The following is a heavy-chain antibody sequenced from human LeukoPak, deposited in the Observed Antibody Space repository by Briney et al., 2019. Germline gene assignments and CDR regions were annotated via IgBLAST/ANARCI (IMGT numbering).Heavy chain of an antibody. Sequence: SETLSLTCTVSGGSISSGDYYWSWIRQPPGQGLEWIGYISLSGGTYYNPSLKSRASISLDTSRSQFSLKLSSVGAADTAVYYCARALPWVDAFDIWGQGTMVTVSS. J-gene: IGHJ3*02. CDR1: GGSISSGDYY. CDR3: ARALPWVDAFDI. CDR2: ISLSGGT. D-gene: IGHD3-16*01. V-gene: IGHV4-30-4*01.